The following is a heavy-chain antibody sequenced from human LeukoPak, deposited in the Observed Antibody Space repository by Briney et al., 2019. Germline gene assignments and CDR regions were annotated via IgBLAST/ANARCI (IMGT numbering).Heavy chain of an antibody. CDR2: ISDRGTYI. CDR3: AKVSSSWSRRYYYYGMDV. J-gene: IGHJ6*02. CDR1: GFTFSTYS. Sequence: GSLRLSCTASGFTFSTYSMNWVRQAPGKGLEWVASISDRGTYIYYADSVKGRFTISRDNAKNSLYLQMNSLRAEDTAVYYCAKVSSSWSRRYYYYGMDVWGQGTTVTVSS. D-gene: IGHD6-13*01. V-gene: IGHV3-21*01.